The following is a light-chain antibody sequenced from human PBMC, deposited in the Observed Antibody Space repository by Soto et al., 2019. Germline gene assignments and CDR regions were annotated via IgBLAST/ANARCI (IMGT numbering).Light chain of an antibody. CDR3: QQYGSSGT. V-gene: IGKV2-28*01. CDR1: QSLLHSNGYNY. J-gene: IGKJ1*01. Sequence: DIVMTQSPLSLPVTPGEPASISCRSSQSLLHSNGYNYLAWYQQKPGKAPKLLIYKASSLESGVPSRFSGSGSGTDFTLTISRLEPEDFAVYYCQQYGSSGTFGQGTKVDI. CDR2: KAS.